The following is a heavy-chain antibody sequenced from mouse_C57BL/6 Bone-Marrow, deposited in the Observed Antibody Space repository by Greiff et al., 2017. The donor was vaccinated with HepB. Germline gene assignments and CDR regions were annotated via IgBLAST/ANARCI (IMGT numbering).Heavy chain of an antibody. V-gene: IGHV5-17*01. D-gene: IGHD1-1*01. J-gene: IGHJ2*01. CDR1: GFTFSDYG. Sequence: VQLQQSGGGLVKPGGSLKLSCAASGFTFSDYGMHWVRQAPEKGLEWVAYISSGSSTIYYADTVKGRFTISRDNAKNTLFLQMTSLRSEDTAMYYGARNYGSDYWGQGTTLTVSS. CDR3: ARNYGSDY. CDR2: ISSGSSTI.